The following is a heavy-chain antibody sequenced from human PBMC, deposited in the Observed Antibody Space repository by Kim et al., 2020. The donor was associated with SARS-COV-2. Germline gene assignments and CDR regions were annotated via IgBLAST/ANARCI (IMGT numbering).Heavy chain of an antibody. CDR2: MNPNSGNT. Sequence: ASVKVSCKASGYTFTSYDINWVRQATGQGLEWMGWMNPNSGNTGYAQKFQGRVTMTRNTSISTAYMELSSLRSEDTAVYYCARGLGSSWYMDWYFDLWGRGTLVTVSS. D-gene: IGHD6-13*01. V-gene: IGHV1-8*01. J-gene: IGHJ2*01. CDR1: GYTFTSYD. CDR3: ARGLGSSWYMDWYFDL.